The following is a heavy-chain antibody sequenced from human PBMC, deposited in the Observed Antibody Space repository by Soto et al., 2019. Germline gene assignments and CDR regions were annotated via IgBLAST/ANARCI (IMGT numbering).Heavy chain of an antibody. CDR3: AKEYYDYVWGSYRYVRYGMDV. CDR2: ISGSGGRT. CDR1: GFTFSSYA. J-gene: IGHJ6*02. D-gene: IGHD3-16*02. V-gene: IGHV3-23*01. Sequence: GGSLRLSCAASGFTFSSYAMSWVRQAPGKGLEWVSAISGSGGRTNYPDSGKGRLTIPRENSKNTLYLQMNSLRAEDTAVYYCAKEYYDYVWGSYRYVRYGMDVWGQGTTVTVSS.